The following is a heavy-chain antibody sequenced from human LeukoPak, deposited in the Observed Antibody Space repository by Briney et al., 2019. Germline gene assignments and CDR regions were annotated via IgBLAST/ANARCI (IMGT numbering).Heavy chain of an antibody. V-gene: IGHV1-2*02. CDR2: INPNSGGT. D-gene: IGHD6-19*01. CDR1: GYTFTGYY. CDR3: ARDDSSGRYRGYYYGMDV. J-gene: IGHJ6*02. Sequence: ASVKVSCKASGYTFTGYYMHWVRQAPGQGLEWMGWINPNSGGTNYAQKFQGRVTMTRDTYISTAYMELRRLRSDDTAVYYCARDDSSGRYRGYYYGMDVWGQGTTVTVSS.